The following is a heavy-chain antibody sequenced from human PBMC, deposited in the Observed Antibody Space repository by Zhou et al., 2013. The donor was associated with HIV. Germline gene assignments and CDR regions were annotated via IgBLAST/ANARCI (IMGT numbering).Heavy chain of an antibody. CDR1: GYTFTSYG. V-gene: IGHV1-18*01. J-gene: IGHJ5*02. CDR3: ASGYCSGASCLNWFEP. D-gene: IGHD2-15*01. Sequence: QVQLVQSGAEVKKPGASVKVSCQASGYTFTSYGISWVRQAPGQGLEWMGWSSTYNSRANYAQNLQGRLTLTRDISTSTAYMELRSLRSDDTAVYYCASGYCSGASCLNWFEPWGQGTLVTVSS. CDR2: SSTYNSRA.